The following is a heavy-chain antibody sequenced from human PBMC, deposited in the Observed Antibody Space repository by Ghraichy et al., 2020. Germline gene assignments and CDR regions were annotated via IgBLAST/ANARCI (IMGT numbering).Heavy chain of an antibody. V-gene: IGHV3-11*01. Sequence: GESLNISCAASGFTFSDYYMSWIRQAPGKGLEWVSYISSSGSTIYYADSVKGRFTISRDNAKNSLYLQMNSLRAEDTAVYYCARGLKRYYYYGMDVWGQGTTVTVSS. J-gene: IGHJ6*02. D-gene: IGHD5/OR15-5a*01. CDR1: GFTFSDYY. CDR2: ISSSGSTI. CDR3: ARGLKRYYYYGMDV.